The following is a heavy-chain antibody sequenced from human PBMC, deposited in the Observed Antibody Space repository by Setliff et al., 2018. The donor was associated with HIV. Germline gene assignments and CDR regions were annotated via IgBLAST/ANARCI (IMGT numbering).Heavy chain of an antibody. J-gene: IGHJ6*02. CDR2: IIPIFGTT. CDR1: GGTFSSYA. Sequence: ASVKVSCKASGGTFSSYAISWVRQAPGQGLEWMGGIIPIFGTTNYAQKFQGRVTITADEWTSTAYMELSSLRSEDTAVYYCARDPSIAVAGAAVWGQGTTVPSP. CDR3: ARDPSIAVAGAAV. V-gene: IGHV1-69*13. D-gene: IGHD6-19*01.